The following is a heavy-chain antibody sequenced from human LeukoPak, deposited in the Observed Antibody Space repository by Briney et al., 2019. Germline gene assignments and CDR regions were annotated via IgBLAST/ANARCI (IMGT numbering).Heavy chain of an antibody. V-gene: IGHV1-69*06. CDR2: IIPIFGTA. D-gene: IGHD3-10*01. J-gene: IGHJ6*03. CDR3: ARTFYYGSGRARYMDV. Sequence: HEASVKVSCKASGGTFSSYAISWVRQAPGQGLEWMGGIIPIFGTANYAQKFQGRVTITADKSTSTAYMELSSLRSEDTAVYYCARTFYYGSGRARYMDVWGKGTTVTVSS. CDR1: GGTFSSYA.